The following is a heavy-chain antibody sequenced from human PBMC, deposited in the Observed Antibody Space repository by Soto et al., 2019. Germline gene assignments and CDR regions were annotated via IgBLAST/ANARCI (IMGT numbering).Heavy chain of an antibody. CDR3: ARIPRFLGGYYYMGV. Sequence: PSETLSLTCTVSGGSISSYYWSWIRKPPGKGLEWIGYIYYSGSTNYNPSLKSRVTISVDTSKNQFSLKLSSVTAADTAVYYCARIPRFLGGYYYMGVWGKGTTVTVSS. D-gene: IGHD3-3*01. J-gene: IGHJ6*03. CDR2: IYYSGST. CDR1: GGSISSYY. V-gene: IGHV4-59*01.